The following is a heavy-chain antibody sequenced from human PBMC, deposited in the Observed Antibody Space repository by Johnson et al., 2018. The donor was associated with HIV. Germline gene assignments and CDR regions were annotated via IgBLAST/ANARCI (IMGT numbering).Heavy chain of an antibody. CDR3: AIGRGEFPRHAFDI. CDR2: TRNKANSYTT. V-gene: IGHV3-72*01. D-gene: IGHD3-10*01. J-gene: IGHJ3*02. CDR1: VFTFSDHY. Sequence: VQLVESGGGLVQPGGSLSLSCAASVFTFSDHYMDWVRQAPGKGLEWVGRTRNKANSYTTEYAASVKGRFTISRDDSKNSLYLHMNSLRADDTAVYYCAIGRGEFPRHAFDIWGQGTMVTVSS.